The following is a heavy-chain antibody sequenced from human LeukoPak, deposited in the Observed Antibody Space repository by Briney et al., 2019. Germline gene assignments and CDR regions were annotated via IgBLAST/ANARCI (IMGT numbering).Heavy chain of an antibody. CDR1: GFTVSSNY. CDR2: ISYDGSNK. J-gene: IGHJ6*02. CDR3: ARDWGLAARPRGYYYGMDV. D-gene: IGHD6-6*01. Sequence: GGSLRLSCAASGFTVSSNYMSWVRQAPGKGLEWVAVISYDGSNKYYADSGKGRFTISRDNSKNTLYLQMNSLRVEDTAVFYCARDWGLAARPRGYYYGMDVWGQGTTVTVSS. V-gene: IGHV3-30-3*01.